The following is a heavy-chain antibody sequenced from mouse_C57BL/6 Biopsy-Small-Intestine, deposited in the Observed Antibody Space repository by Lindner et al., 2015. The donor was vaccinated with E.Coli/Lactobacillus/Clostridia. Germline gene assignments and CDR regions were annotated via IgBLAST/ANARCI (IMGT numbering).Heavy chain of an antibody. CDR3: ARGSRLDY. V-gene: IGHV1-82*01. Sequence: VQLQESGAELVKPGASVKISCKASGYAFSSSWMNWVKQRPGKGLEWIGRIFPGDGDTTYNGKFKGKATLTADKSSSTAYMQLNSLTSEDSAVYFCARGSRLDYWGQGSTLTVSS. CDR2: IFPGDGDT. CDR1: GYAFSSSW. J-gene: IGHJ2*01.